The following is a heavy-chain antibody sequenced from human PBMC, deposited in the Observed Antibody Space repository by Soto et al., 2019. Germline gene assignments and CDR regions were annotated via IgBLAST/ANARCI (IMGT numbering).Heavy chain of an antibody. CDR3: ARDKVNIGVDGIHYFYGMDV. CDR2: IYYSGST. J-gene: IGHJ6*02. CDR1: GGSISSYY. D-gene: IGHD6-19*01. Sequence: QVQLQESGPGLVKPSETLSLTCTVSGGSISSYYWSWIRQPPGKGLEWIGYIYYSGSTKYNPSRKSRVTISVDTSKNQFALKLSSVTAADTAVYYCARDKVNIGVDGIHYFYGMDVWGQGTTVTVSS. V-gene: IGHV4-59*01.